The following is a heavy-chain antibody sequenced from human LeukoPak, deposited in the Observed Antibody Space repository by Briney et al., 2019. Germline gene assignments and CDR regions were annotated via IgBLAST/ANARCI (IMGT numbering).Heavy chain of an antibody. CDR3: AREIVSSTCFDY. D-gene: IGHD2-2*01. Sequence: GGSLRLSCAASGFTFSSYAMYWVRQAPGKGLEWVSGIFGSGGSTHYADSVKGRFTISRDNAKNSLYLQMNSLRAEDTAVYYCAREIVSSTCFDYWGQGALVTVSS. V-gene: IGHV3-23*01. CDR1: GFTFSSYA. CDR2: IFGSGGST. J-gene: IGHJ4*02.